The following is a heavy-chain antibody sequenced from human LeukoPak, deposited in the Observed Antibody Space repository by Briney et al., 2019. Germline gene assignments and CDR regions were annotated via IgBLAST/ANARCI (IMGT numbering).Heavy chain of an antibody. D-gene: IGHD2-15*01. CDR2: ASYGGSNT. CDR3: ARDLGYCSGDRCSFHGMDV. V-gene: IGHV3-30*04. Sequence: GGSLRLSCAASGFTFYSFDMPWVRQAPGKGLESVAVASYGGSNTYNADSVKGRFTISRDNSNNIMYLQMDSLRPEDTAVYYCARDLGYCSGDRCSFHGMDVWGQGTAVTVSS. CDR1: GFTFYSFD. J-gene: IGHJ6*02.